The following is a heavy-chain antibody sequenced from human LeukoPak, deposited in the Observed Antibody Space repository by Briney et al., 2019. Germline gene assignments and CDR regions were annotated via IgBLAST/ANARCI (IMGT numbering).Heavy chain of an antibody. CDR3: ARGGVDIVATIFHGDYYYGMDV. Sequence: ASVKVSCKASGYTFTSYGISWVRQAPGQGLEWMGWISAYNGNTDYAQKLQGRATMTTDTSTSTAYLELRSLRSDDTAVYYCARGGVDIVATIFHGDYYYGMDVWGQGTTVTVSS. J-gene: IGHJ6*02. D-gene: IGHD5-12*01. V-gene: IGHV1-18*01. CDR1: GYTFTSYG. CDR2: ISAYNGNT.